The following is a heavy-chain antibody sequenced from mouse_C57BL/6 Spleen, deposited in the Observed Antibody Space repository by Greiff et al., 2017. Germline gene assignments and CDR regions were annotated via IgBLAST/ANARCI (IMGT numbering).Heavy chain of an antibody. CDR3: AREYYYGSSYYFDY. J-gene: IGHJ2*01. Sequence: EVQLQHSGPELVKPGASVKMSCKASGYTFTDYNMHWVKQSHGKSLEWIGYINPNNGGTSDNQKFKGKATLTVNKSSSTAYMELRSLTSEDSAVYYCAREYYYGSSYYFDYWGQGTTLTVSS. V-gene: IGHV1-22*01. CDR1: GYTFTDYN. CDR2: INPNNGGT. D-gene: IGHD1-1*01.